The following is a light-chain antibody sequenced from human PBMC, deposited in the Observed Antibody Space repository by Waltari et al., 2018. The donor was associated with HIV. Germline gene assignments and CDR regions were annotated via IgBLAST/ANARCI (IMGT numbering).Light chain of an antibody. Sequence: QSALTQPPSVCGSPGQSVTISCAGSSSNVGSYDYVSWYQPHPGKVPKLIIYDVINRPSGVPDRFSGSKSGDAASLTISGLQVEDEADYYCCSYALTDAGTNTFIFGGGTKLTVL. CDR3: CSYALTDAGTNTFI. CDR1: SSNVGSYDY. V-gene: IGLV2-11*01. J-gene: IGLJ2*01. CDR2: DVI.